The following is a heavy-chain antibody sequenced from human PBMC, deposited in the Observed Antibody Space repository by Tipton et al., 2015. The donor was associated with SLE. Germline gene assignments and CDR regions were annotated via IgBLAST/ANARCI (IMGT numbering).Heavy chain of an antibody. J-gene: IGHJ4*02. CDR2: IHWSGGRT. CDR1: GFSFDDYG. V-gene: IGHV3-20*04. CDR3: AKVRGAAGLPLRPFDY. Sequence: GSLRLSCAASGFSFDDYGMSWVRQAPGKGLEWVSGIHWSGGRTGYADSVKGRLTISRDNSKNTLNLQMNSLRAEDTAVYYCAKVRGAAGLPLRPFDYWGQGTSVTVSS. D-gene: IGHD6-13*01.